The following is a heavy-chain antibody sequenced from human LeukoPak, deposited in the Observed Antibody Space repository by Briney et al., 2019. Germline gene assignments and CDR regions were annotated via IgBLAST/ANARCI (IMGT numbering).Heavy chain of an antibody. CDR1: GGSISSYY. CDR3: ARGGDSSSLGYNWFDP. J-gene: IGHJ5*02. V-gene: IGHV4-59*08. D-gene: IGHD6-6*01. Sequence: SETLSLTCTVSGGSISSYYWSWIRQPPGKGLEWIGYIYYSGSTNYNPSLKSRVTISVDTSKNQFSLKLSSVTAADTAVYYCARGGDSSSLGYNWFDPWGQGTLVTVSS. CDR2: IYYSGST.